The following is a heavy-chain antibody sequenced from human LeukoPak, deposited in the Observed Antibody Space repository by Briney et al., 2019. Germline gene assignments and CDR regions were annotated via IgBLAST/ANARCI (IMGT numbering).Heavy chain of an antibody. CDR1: GYTFTSYG. V-gene: IGHV1-18*01. J-gene: IGHJ4*02. D-gene: IGHD3-16*02. Sequence: GASVNVSCKASGYTFTSYGISWVRQAPGQGLEWMGWISAYNGNTNYAQKLQGRVTMTTDTSTSTAYMELRSLRSDDTAVYYCARGLSGYDYVWGSYRKYYFDYWGQGTLVTVSS. CDR3: ARGLSGYDYVWGSYRKYYFDY. CDR2: ISAYNGNT.